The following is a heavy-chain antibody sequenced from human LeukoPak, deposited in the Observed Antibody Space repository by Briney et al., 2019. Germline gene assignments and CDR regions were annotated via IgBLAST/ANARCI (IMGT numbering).Heavy chain of an antibody. Sequence: PSETLSPTCTVSGGSISSYYWSSIRQPPGKGLEWVGYIYYSVSTNNNPSLKSRVTISVDASKNQFSLKLSSVTAADTAVYYCARPRRGYSYGYDYWGQGTLVTVSS. V-gene: IGHV4-59*01. J-gene: IGHJ4*02. CDR2: IYYSVST. CDR3: ARPRRGYSYGYDY. D-gene: IGHD5-18*01. CDR1: GGSISSYY.